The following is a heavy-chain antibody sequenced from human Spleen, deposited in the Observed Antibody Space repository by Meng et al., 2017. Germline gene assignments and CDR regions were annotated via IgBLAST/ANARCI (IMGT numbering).Heavy chain of an antibody. CDR1: GGSFSDYY. Sequence: GSLRLSCVVSGGSFSDYYWSWIRQPPGKGLEWIGEINHSGSTNYNPSLESRATISVDTSQNNLSLKLSSVIAADSAVYYCARGPTTMAHDFDYWGQGTLVTVSS. CDR2: INHSGST. CDR3: ARGPTTMAHDFDY. V-gene: IGHV4-34*01. J-gene: IGHJ4*02. D-gene: IGHD4-11*01.